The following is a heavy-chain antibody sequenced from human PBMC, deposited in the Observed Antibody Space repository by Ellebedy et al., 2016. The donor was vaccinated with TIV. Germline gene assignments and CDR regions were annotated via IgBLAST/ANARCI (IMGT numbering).Heavy chain of an antibody. CDR2: IYYTGRT. J-gene: IGHJ3*02. V-gene: IGHV4-31*03. CDR1: GDSIDTGGYY. CDR3: ARDNSDYGIDAFDI. D-gene: IGHD4-17*01. Sequence: SETLSLTCTVSGDSIDTGGYYWSWIRHHPGTGLEWIGYIYYTGRTDYNPSLKSRVTLSIDTSKTQFSLKLTSVTAADTAVYYCARDNSDYGIDAFDIWGHGTMVTVSA.